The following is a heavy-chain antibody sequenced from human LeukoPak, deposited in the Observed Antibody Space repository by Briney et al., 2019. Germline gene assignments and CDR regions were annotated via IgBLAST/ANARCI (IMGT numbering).Heavy chain of an antibody. J-gene: IGHJ3*02. CDR2: ISYDGSNK. Sequence: GSLRLSCAASGFTFSSYAMHWVRQAPGKGLEWVAVISYDGSNKYYADSVKGRFTISRDNSKNTLYLQMNSLRAEDTAVYYCARIPPHDYVDALDIWGQGTMVTVSS. CDR1: GFTFSSYA. D-gene: IGHD4-17*01. CDR3: ARIPPHDYVDALDI. V-gene: IGHV3-30-3*01.